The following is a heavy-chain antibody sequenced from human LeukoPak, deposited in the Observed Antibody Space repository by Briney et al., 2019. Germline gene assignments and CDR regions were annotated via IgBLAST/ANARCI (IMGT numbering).Heavy chain of an antibody. CDR3: ARPSGPPFGWFDP. V-gene: IGHV4-39*07. D-gene: IGHD6-19*01. J-gene: IGHJ5*02. CDR1: GGSISSSSYY. CDR2: IYYSGST. Sequence: SETLSLTCTVSGGSISSSSYYWGWIRQPPGKGLEWIGSIYYSGSTYYNPSLKSRVTISVDTSKNQFSLKLSSVTAADTAVYYCARPSGPPFGWFDPWGQGTLVTVSS.